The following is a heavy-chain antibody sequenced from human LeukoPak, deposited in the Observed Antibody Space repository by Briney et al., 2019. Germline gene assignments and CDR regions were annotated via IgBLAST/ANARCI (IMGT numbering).Heavy chain of an antibody. CDR1: GGSISSTNW. CDR3: VANGWYSLEH. J-gene: IGHJ1*01. D-gene: IGHD6-19*01. Sequence: PSETLSLTCAVSGGSISSTNWWSWVRQPPGKELEWIGEIYHSGNTNYNPSLKSRVTLSVDKSKNQLSLKVNSVTAADTAVYYCVANGWYSLEHWGQGTLVIVSS. V-gene: IGHV4-4*02. CDR2: IYHSGNT.